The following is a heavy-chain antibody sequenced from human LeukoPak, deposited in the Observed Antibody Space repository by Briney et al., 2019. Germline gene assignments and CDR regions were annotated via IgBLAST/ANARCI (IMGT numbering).Heavy chain of an antibody. CDR2: INGNGDST. CDR1: GFTFPYYA. D-gene: IGHD1-26*01. J-gene: IGHJ4*02. V-gene: IGHV3-23*01. Sequence: DPGGSLRLSCAASGFTFPYYAMTWVRQAPGKGLEWVSAINGNGDSTYYADSVKGRFTISRDNSNNTLFLQMNSLRGEDTAAYYCARPLVGATYCFDFWGQGTLVTVSS. CDR3: ARPLVGATYCFDF.